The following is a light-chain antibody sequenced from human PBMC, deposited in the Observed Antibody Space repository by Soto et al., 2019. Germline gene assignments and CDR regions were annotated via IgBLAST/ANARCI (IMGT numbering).Light chain of an antibody. CDR3: SSYTSSSSIL. V-gene: IGLV2-14*01. CDR2: DVS. Sequence: QSALTQPASVSGSPGKSITISCTGTSSDVGGYNYVSWYQQHPGKAPKLMIYDVSNRPSGVSNRFSGSKSGNTASLTTSGLQAEDEADYYCSSYTSSSSILFGGGTKLTVL. J-gene: IGLJ2*01. CDR1: SSDVGGYNY.